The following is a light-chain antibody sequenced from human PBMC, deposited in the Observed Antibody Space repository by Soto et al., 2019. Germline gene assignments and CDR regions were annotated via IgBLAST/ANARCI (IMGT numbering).Light chain of an antibody. CDR1: QSVSSY. J-gene: IGKJ1*01. V-gene: IGKV3-15*01. CDR2: GAS. CDR3: QQYDNWPRT. Sequence: ENEMTQSPGTLSLSPWERATLSCRASQSVSSYLAWYQQKPGQAPRLLIYGASTRATGIPARFSGSGSGTEFTLTISSLQSEDFAVYYCQQYDNWPRTFGQGTMVDI.